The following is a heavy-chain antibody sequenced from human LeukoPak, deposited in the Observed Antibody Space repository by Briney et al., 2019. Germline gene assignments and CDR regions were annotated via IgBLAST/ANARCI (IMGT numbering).Heavy chain of an antibody. J-gene: IGHJ4*02. CDR1: GYTLTELA. CDR2: FDPEDVET. D-gene: IGHD5-12*01. CDR3: ATYSGYAAY. V-gene: IGHV1-24*01. Sequence: ASVTVSCKVSGYTLTELAIHWVRQAPGKGLEWMGGFDPEDVETIYAQKSQGRVTMTEDTYTDTAYMELSSLRSEDTAVYYCATYSGYAAYWGQGNLVSVSS.